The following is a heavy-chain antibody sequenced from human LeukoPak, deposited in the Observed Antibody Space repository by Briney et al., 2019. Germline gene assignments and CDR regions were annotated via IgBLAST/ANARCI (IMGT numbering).Heavy chain of an antibody. J-gene: IGHJ4*02. CDR2: IDWDDDK. V-gene: IGHV2-70*11. Sequence: SGPTLVKPPQTLTLTCTFSGFSLSTSGMCVSWIRQPPGKALEWLARIDWDDDKYYSTSLKTRLTISKDTSKNQVVLTMTNMDPVDTATYYCARISPDYYDSSGYFDYWGQGTLVTVSS. CDR3: ARISPDYYDSSGYFDY. CDR1: GFSLSTSGMC. D-gene: IGHD3-22*01.